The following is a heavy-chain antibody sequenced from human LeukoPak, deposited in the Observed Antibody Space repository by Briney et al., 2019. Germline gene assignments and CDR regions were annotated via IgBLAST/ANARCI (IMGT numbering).Heavy chain of an antibody. CDR2: ISYDGSNK. CDR1: GFTVSSNY. D-gene: IGHD2-15*01. CDR3: AKDSMVVAATPPDY. Sequence: GGSLRLPCAASGFTVSSNYMSWVRQAPGKGLEWVAVISYDGSNKYYADSVKGRFTISRDNSKNTLYLQMNSLRAEDTAVYYCAKDSMVVAATPPDYWGQGTLVTVSS. J-gene: IGHJ4*02. V-gene: IGHV3-30*18.